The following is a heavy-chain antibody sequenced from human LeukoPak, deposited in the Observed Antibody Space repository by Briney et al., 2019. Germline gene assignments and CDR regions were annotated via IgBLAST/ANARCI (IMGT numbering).Heavy chain of an antibody. Sequence: GGSLRLSCAASGFSFSGYSMNWVRQAPGKGLEWVSYISSGSSTIFYADSVKGRFTISRDNAKSSLFLQMNSLRAKDTAVYYCARSRTGNYLDYWGQGTLVTVSS. CDR1: GFSFSGYS. CDR3: ARSRTGNYLDY. V-gene: IGHV3-48*01. CDR2: ISSGSSTI. J-gene: IGHJ4*02. D-gene: IGHD2-8*02.